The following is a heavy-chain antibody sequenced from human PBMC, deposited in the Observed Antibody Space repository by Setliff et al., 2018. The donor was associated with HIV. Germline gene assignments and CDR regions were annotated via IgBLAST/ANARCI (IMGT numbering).Heavy chain of an antibody. CDR1: GASIRSHY. Sequence: SETLSLTCTVSGASIRSHYWSWIRQSPGRELEWIGYIYSTGSTNYNPSLQSRVSISMDASKNKFSLKVTSVTSADTAVYYCAKGAGFYGDYTFDYWGQGHLVTVSS. V-gene: IGHV4-59*11. CDR3: AKGAGFYGDYTFDY. J-gene: IGHJ4*02. CDR2: IYSTGST. D-gene: IGHD4-17*01.